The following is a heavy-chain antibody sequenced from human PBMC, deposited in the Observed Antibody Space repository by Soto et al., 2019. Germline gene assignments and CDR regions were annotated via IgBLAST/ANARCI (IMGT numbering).Heavy chain of an antibody. D-gene: IGHD3-10*01. V-gene: IGHV4-59*01. Sequence: SETLSLTCTVSGGSISSYYWSWIRQPPGKGLEWIGYIYYSGSTNYNPSLKSRVTISVDTSKNQFSLKLSSVTAADTAVYYCARDRLWFGELFHDYWGQGTLVTVSS. CDR2: IYYSGST. CDR1: GGSISSYY. J-gene: IGHJ4*02. CDR3: ARDRLWFGELFHDY.